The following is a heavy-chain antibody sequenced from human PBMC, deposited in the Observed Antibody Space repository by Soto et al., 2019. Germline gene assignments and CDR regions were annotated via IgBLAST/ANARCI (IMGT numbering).Heavy chain of an antibody. V-gene: IGHV3-33*01. J-gene: IGHJ5*01. CDR2: IVREGSEK. CDR3: ARDDDYDDNGLDS. Sequence: QVQLVEWGGGVVQPGRSLRLSCAASGFAFSSHGMHWVRQAPGKGLEWVAVIVREGSEKHYADSVKGRFTISRDNSKNTLYLEMNSLRAEDTAVYYCARDDDYDDNGLDSWGQGTLVTVSS. D-gene: IGHD4-17*01. CDR1: GFAFSSHG.